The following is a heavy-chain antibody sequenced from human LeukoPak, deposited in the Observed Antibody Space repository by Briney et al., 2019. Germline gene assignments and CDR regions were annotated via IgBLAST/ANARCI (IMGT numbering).Heavy chain of an antibody. D-gene: IGHD1-7*01. CDR3: ARGTGTRIHYYYYMDV. CDR2: VNHSGST. CDR1: GGSFSGYY. V-gene: IGHV4-34*01. J-gene: IGHJ6*03. Sequence: SETLSLTCAVYGGSFSGYYWSWIRQPPGKGLEWIGEVNHSGSTNYNPSLKSRVTISVDTSKNQFSLKLSSVTAADTAVYYCARGTGTRIHYYYYMDVWGKGTTVTVSS.